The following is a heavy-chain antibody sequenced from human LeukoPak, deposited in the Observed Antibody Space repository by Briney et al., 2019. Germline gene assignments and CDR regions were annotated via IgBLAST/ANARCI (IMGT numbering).Heavy chain of an antibody. J-gene: IGHJ6*02. CDR1: GFSISDHS. Sequence: GGSLRLSCGASGFSISDHSMTWVRQAPGKGLEWVSYISYSSSTIFYADSVKGRFTVSRDNAKNSLYLQMNSLTDGDTAVYYCARSPTSMDVWGQGTTVTVSS. CDR3: ARSPTSMDV. V-gene: IGHV3-48*02. CDR2: ISYSSSTI.